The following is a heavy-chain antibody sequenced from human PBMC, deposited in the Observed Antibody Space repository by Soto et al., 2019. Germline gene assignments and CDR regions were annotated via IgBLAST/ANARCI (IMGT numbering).Heavy chain of an antibody. Sequence: GESLKISCAASGFTFSDYYMSWIRQAPGKGLEWVSYISSSGSTIYYADSVKGRFTISRDNAKNSLYLQMNSLRAEDTAVYYCARESQVPDYYGSGSDAFDIWGQGTMVTVSS. CDR1: GFTFSDYY. V-gene: IGHV3-11*01. J-gene: IGHJ3*02. D-gene: IGHD3-10*01. CDR3: ARESQVPDYYGSGSDAFDI. CDR2: ISSSGSTI.